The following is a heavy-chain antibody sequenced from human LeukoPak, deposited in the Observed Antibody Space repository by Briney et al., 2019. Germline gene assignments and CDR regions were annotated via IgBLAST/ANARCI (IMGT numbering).Heavy chain of an antibody. D-gene: IGHD4-11*01. CDR3: AKYGLSTRGYYFDY. CDR1: GFTFSSYG. J-gene: IGHJ4*02. CDR2: ISGSGSST. V-gene: IGHV3-23*01. Sequence: PGGSLRLSCAASGFTFSSYGMSWVRQTPGKGLEWLSSISGSGSSTYYADSVKGRFTISRDNSKNTLYLQMNSLRVEDTAVYYCAKYGLSTRGYYFDYWGQGTPVTVSS.